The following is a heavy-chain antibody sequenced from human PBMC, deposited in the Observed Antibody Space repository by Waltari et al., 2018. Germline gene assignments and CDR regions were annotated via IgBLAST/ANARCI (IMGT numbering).Heavy chain of an antibody. J-gene: IGHJ3*02. D-gene: IGHD3-16*02. CDR1: GFTFSNAW. Sequence: EVQLVESGGGLVKPGGWLRLSCAASGFTFSNAWLSWVRQAPGNGLEWVGRTQRKTDGGTADYAAPVKGRFTISTEDAKITLSRQMTNLKTEDTAVYYCTTDPDYDYIWGSYRSDAFDIWGQGTMVTVSS. CDR2: TQRKTDGGTA. CDR3: TTDPDYDYIWGSYRSDAFDI. V-gene: IGHV3-15*01.